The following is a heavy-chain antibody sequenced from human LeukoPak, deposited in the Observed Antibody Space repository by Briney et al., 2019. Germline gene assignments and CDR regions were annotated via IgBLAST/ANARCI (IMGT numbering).Heavy chain of an antibody. CDR2: INAGNGNT. D-gene: IGHD4-17*01. J-gene: IGHJ3*02. Sequence: GASVKVSCKASGYTFTSYAMHWVRQAPGQRLEWMGWINAGNGNTKYSRKFQGRVTITRDTSASTAYMELSSLRSEDTAVYYCAREADYAMLDAFDIWGQGTMVTVSS. V-gene: IGHV1-3*01. CDR1: GYTFTSYA. CDR3: AREADYAMLDAFDI.